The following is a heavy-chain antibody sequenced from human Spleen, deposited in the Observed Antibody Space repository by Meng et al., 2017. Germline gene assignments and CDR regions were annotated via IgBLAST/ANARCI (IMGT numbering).Heavy chain of an antibody. J-gene: IGHJ5*02. CDR3: AREGRTVFPPNNWFDP. CDR1: RGSVSTGTYY. D-gene: IGHD3-10*01. V-gene: IGHV4-31*03. Sequence: SETLSLTCTVTRGSVSTGTYYWGWIRQPPGKGLEWIGYIYYSGSTYYNPSLKSRVTISVDTSKNQFSLKLSSVTAADTAVYYCAREGRTVFPPNNWFDPWGQGTLVTVSS. CDR2: IYYSGST.